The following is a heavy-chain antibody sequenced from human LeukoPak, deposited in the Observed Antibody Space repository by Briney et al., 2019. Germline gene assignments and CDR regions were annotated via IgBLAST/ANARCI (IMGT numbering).Heavy chain of an antibody. V-gene: IGHV4-61*02. CDR2: IYTSGST. CDR1: GGSISSGSYY. Sequence: SETLSLTCTVSGGSISSGSYYWSWIRQPAGKGLEWIGRIYTSGSTNYNPSLKSRVTISVDTSKNQFSLKLSSVTAADTAVYYCARVWSYYYYMDVWGKGTTVTISS. J-gene: IGHJ6*03. CDR3: ARVWSYYYYMDV. D-gene: IGHD2-21*01.